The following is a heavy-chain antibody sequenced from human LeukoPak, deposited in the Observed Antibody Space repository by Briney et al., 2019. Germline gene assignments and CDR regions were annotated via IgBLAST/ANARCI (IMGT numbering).Heavy chain of an antibody. Sequence: GGPLRLSCAASGFTFSSYSMNWVRQAPGKGLEWVSYISSSSSTIYYADSVKGRFAISRDNAKNSLYLQMNSLRAEDTAVYYCARDLLSRRGFDPWGQGTLVTVSS. CDR2: ISSSSSTI. V-gene: IGHV3-48*04. CDR3: ARDLLSRRGFDP. CDR1: GFTFSSYS. J-gene: IGHJ5*02.